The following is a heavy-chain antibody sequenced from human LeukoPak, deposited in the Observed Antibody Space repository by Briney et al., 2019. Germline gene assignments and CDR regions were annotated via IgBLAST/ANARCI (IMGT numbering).Heavy chain of an antibody. V-gene: IGHV3-15*01. CDR2: IKSKTDGGTT. CDR3: TTDRGYCSGGSCYNNYYYYGMDV. J-gene: IGHJ6*02. Sequence: GGSLRLSCAASGFIFSYAWMSWVRQAPGKGLEWVGRIKSKTDGGTTDYAARVKGRFTISRDDSKNTLFLQMNSLKTEDTAIYYCTTDRGYCSGGSCYNNYYYYGMDVWGQGTTVTVSS. CDR1: GFIFSYAW. D-gene: IGHD2-15*01.